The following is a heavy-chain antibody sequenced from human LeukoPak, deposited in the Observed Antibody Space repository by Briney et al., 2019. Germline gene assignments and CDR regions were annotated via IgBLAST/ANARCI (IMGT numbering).Heavy chain of an antibody. CDR1: GFTFSSYG. Sequence: PGGSLRLSCAASGFTFSSYGIHWVRQAPGTGLEWVAFIRYDGSNKYYADSVKGRSSISRDNSKNTLYLQMNSLRIEDTAMYYCASLGYCTNGVCLDYWGQGTLVTVSS. CDR3: ASLGYCTNGVCLDY. CDR2: IRYDGSNK. D-gene: IGHD2-8*01. V-gene: IGHV3-30*02. J-gene: IGHJ4*02.